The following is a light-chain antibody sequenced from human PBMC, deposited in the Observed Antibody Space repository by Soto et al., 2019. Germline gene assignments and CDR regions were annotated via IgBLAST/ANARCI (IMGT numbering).Light chain of an antibody. CDR2: DVT. Sequence: QSALTQPASVSGSPGQSVTISCTGTSSDIGGYRYVSWYQQRPGKAPKLMIHDVTNRPSGVSDRFSGSKSGNTASLTISGLQAEDEADYYCTSYTSDSSVIFGGGTK. CDR3: TSYTSDSSVI. J-gene: IGLJ2*01. CDR1: SSDIGGYRY. V-gene: IGLV2-14*03.